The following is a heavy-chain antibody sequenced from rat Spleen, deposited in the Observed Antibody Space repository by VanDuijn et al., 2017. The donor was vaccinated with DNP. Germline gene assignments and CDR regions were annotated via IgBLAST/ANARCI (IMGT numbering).Heavy chain of an antibody. Sequence: EVHLVESGGGLVQPGRSLKLSCAASGFTFSDYYMAWVRQAPTKGLEWVAYISYDGGRTFYGDSVKGRFTISRDNAENTVYLQMSSLRSEDTATYYCASWAPIAPLSTSNYWGQGVMVTVSS. CDR1: GFTFSDYY. D-gene: IGHD1-2*01. CDR3: ASWAPIAPLSTSNY. V-gene: IGHV5-22*01. J-gene: IGHJ2*01. CDR2: ISYDGGRT.